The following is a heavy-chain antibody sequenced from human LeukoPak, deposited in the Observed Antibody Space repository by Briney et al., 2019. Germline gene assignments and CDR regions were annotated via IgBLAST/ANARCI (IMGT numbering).Heavy chain of an antibody. CDR3: RSALDITGTDEA. V-gene: IGHV1-46*01. Sequence: ASVKVSCKASGYTFTSYYMRWVRQAPGQGLEWMGRINPNGGSTSYAQKFQGRVTMTRDTSTSTAYMELSRLRSDDTAVYYCRSALDITGTDEAWGQGTLVTVSS. CDR2: INPNGGST. CDR1: GYTFTSYY. J-gene: IGHJ5*02. D-gene: IGHD1-20*01.